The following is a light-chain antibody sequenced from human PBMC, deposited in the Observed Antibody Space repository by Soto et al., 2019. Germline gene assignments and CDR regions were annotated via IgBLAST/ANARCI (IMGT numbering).Light chain of an antibody. CDR3: QQYNNWPPIFT. CDR2: GAS. V-gene: IGKV3D-15*01. Sequence: EIVMTQSPATLSVSPGERATLSCRASQSVSSNLAWYQQKPGQAPRLLIYGASIRATGIPARFSGSGSGTEFPLTISSLQSEDFAVYYCQQYNNWPPIFTFGPGTKVDIK. CDR1: QSVSSN. J-gene: IGKJ3*01.